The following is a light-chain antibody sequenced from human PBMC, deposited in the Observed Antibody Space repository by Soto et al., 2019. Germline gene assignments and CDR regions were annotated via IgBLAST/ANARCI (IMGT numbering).Light chain of an antibody. CDR2: GNS. V-gene: IGLV1-40*01. CDR3: QSYDSSLSGVV. J-gene: IGLJ2*01. Sequence: QLVLTQPPSVSGAPGQRVTISCTGSSSNIGAGYDVHWYQQLPGTAPKLLIYGNSNRPSGVPDRFSGSKSCTSASLAITGLQAEDEADYYCQSYDSSLSGVVFGGGTQLTVL. CDR1: SSNIGAGYD.